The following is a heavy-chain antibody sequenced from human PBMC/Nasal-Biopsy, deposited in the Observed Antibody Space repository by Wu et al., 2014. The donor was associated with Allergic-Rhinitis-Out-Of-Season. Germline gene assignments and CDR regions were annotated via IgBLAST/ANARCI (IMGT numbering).Heavy chain of an antibody. D-gene: IGHD5-24*01. J-gene: IGHJ4*02. CDR2: ITRSGDST. V-gene: IGHV3-23*01. Sequence: LRLSCAASGFTFTNYAMSWVRRAPGKRLEWVSAITRSGDSTYYADSVKGRFTISRDNSKNTLFLQLNSLRPEETAMYYCAKEGDAYGRDGAGGSFDSWGQGTLVTVSS. CDR1: GFTFTNYA. CDR3: AKEGDAYGRDGAGGSFDS.